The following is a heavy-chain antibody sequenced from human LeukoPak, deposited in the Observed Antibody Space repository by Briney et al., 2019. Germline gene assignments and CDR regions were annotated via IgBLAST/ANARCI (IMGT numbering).Heavy chain of an antibody. J-gene: IGHJ4*02. V-gene: IGHV4-34*01. CDR1: GGSFSGYY. CDR2: INHSGSS. Sequence: SETLSLTCAVYGGSFSGYYWSWIRQSPGKGLEWIGEINHSGSSNYNPSLKSRVTISVDTSKNQFSLKLSSVTAADTAVYYCARGVGSGSYRGNYFDYWGQGTLVTVSS. D-gene: IGHD1-26*01. CDR3: ARGVGSGSYRGNYFDY.